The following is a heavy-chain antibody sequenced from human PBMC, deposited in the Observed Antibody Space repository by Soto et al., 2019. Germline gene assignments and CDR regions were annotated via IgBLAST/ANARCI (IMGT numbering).Heavy chain of an antibody. D-gene: IGHD2-2*01. CDR2: ISYDGSNK. CDR3: AKDPRGSEYQLLNGVPFDY. V-gene: IGHV3-30*18. Sequence: SLRLSCAASGFTFSSYGMHWVRQAPGKGLEWVAVISYDGSNKYYADSVKGRFTISRDNSKNTLYLQMNSLRAEDTAVYYCAKDPRGSEYQLLNGVPFDYSGQGTMPTDYS. J-gene: IGHJ4*02. CDR1: GFTFSSYG.